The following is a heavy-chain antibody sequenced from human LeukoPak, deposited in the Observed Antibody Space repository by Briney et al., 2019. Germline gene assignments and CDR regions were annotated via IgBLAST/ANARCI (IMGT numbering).Heavy chain of an antibody. CDR2: IYPGDSDT. J-gene: IGHJ4*02. Sequence: GESLKISCKGSGYTFTNYWIGWVRQMPGKGLEWMGIIYPGDSDTRYSPSFQGQVTISADKSISTAYLQWSSLKASGTAIYYCARRRGYTSSWYDYWGQGTLVAVSS. CDR3: ARRRGYTSSWYDY. CDR1: GYTFTNYW. D-gene: IGHD6-13*01. V-gene: IGHV5-51*01.